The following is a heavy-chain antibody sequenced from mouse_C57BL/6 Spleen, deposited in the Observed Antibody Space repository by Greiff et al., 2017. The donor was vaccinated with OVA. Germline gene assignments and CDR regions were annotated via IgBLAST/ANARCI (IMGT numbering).Heavy chain of an antibody. D-gene: IGHD2-12*01. CDR1: GFSFNTYA. CDR3: VRQDSVFDY. J-gene: IGHJ2*01. CDR2: IRSKSNNYAT. V-gene: IGHV10-1*01. Sequence: DVKLVESGGGLVQPKGSLKLSCAASGFSFNTYAMNWVRQAPGKGLEWVARIRSKSNNYATYYADSVKDRFTIFRDDSESMLYLQMNNLKTEDTAMYYCVRQDSVFDYWGQGTTLTVSS.